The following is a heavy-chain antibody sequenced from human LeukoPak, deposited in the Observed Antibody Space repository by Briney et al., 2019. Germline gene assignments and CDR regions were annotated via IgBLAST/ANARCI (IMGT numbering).Heavy chain of an antibody. V-gene: IGHV5-51*01. Sequence: GESLKISCTDSGYKFLTNWICWVRQRPGKGLEWVGIIYTDDSDTRYSPAFQGQVTISADKSIRTAYLQWSSLKASDTAIYFCARVTGSGAHIEVFVYCGEGTLVTVSS. CDR2: IYTDDSDT. CDR1: GYKFLTNW. CDR3: ARVTGSGAHIEVFVY. D-gene: IGHD3-10*01. J-gene: IGHJ4*02.